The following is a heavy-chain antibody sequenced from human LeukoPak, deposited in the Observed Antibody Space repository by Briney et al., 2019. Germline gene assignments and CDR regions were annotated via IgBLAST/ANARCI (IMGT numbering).Heavy chain of an antibody. CDR2: ISTSSRST. V-gene: IGHV3-48*01. CDR3: ARSAVRGVACDY. D-gene: IGHD3-10*01. J-gene: IGHJ4*02. CDR1: GFTFSGFS. Sequence: GGSLRLSSTASGFTFSGFSMAWVRQAPGKGLEWLSYISTSSRSTYYADSVKGRFTISRDNAKNTLFLDMHSLRPGDSAVYYCARSAVRGVACDYWGQGTLLTVSS.